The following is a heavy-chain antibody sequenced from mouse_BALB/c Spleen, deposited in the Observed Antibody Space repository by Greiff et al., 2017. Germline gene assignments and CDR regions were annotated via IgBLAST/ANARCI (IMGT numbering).Heavy chain of an antibody. CDR2: INPSSGYT. V-gene: IGHV1-4*01. D-gene: IGHD2-2*01. Sequence: VQRVESGAELARPGASVKMSCKASGYTFTSYTMHWVKQRPGQGLEWIGYINPSSGYTNYNQKFKDKATLTADKSSSTAYMQLSSLTSEDSAVYYCARGGYYGYDFDYWGQGTTLTVSS. CDR1: GYTFTSYT. J-gene: IGHJ2*01. CDR3: ARGGYYGYDFDY.